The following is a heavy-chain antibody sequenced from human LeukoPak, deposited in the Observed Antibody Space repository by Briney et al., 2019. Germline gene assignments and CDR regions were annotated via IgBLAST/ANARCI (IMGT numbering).Heavy chain of an antibody. J-gene: IGHJ4*02. CDR3: ARGGYSGYRSRFDY. D-gene: IGHD5-12*01. CDR1: GGPFSGYS. Sequence: PSETLSLTCAVHGGPFSGYSWNWIRQPPGMGLEWIGEVNHSGSTNYNPSLKSRVAISVDAAKNQFSLKLSSVTAADTSVYYCARGGYSGYRSRFDYWGQGTLVTVSS. CDR2: VNHSGST. V-gene: IGHV4-34*01.